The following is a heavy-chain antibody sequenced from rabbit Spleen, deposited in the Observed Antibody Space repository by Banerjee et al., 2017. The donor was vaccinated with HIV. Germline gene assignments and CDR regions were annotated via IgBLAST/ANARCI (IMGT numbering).Heavy chain of an antibody. CDR2: IYAGSSGST. J-gene: IGHJ4*01. Sequence: QEQLVESGGGLVQPEGSLTLTCTASGFDLSSYYYMSWVRQAPGEGLEWIGCIYAGSSGSTYYASWAKGRFTISKPSSTTVTLQMTSLTAADTATYFCARDTVGINDGLNLWGPGTLVTVS. CDR3: ARDTVGINDGLNL. V-gene: IGHV1S45*01. CDR1: GFDLSSYYY. D-gene: IGHD1-1*01.